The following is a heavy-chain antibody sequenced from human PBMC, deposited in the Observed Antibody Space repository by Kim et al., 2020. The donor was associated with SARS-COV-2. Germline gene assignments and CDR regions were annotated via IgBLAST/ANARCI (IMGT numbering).Heavy chain of an antibody. V-gene: IGHV4-59*01. CDR2: IYYSGST. Sequence: SETLSLTCTVSGGSISSYYWSWIRQPPGKGLEWIGYIYYSGSTNYNPSLKSRVTISVDTSKNQFSLKLSSVTAADTAVYYCARIKGLVVPAAIFPDPVNFDYWGQGTLVTVSS. CDR1: GGSISSYY. D-gene: IGHD2-2*01. J-gene: IGHJ4*02. CDR3: ARIKGLVVPAAIFPDPVNFDY.